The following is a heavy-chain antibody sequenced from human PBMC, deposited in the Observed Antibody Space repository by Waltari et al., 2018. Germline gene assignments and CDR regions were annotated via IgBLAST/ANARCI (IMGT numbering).Heavy chain of an antibody. Sequence: QVQLQQWGAGLLKPSETLSLTCAVYGGSFSGYYWSWILQPPGKGLEWIGEINHSGSTNYIPSLNSRVTISVDTSKNQFSLKLSSVTAADTAVYYCARLKKGILTSYYYYYMDVWGKGTTVTVSS. J-gene: IGHJ6*03. D-gene: IGHD3-9*01. CDR2: INHSGST. CDR1: GGSFSGYY. CDR3: ARLKKGILTSYYYYYMDV. V-gene: IGHV4-34*01.